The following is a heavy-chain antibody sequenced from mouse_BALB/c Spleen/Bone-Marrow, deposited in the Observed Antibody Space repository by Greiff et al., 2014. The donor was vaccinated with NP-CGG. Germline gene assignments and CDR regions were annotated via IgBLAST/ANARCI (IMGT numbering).Heavy chain of an antibody. D-gene: IGHD1-1*01. V-gene: IGHV1-77*01. Sequence: VQLVESGPELVKPGASVKMSCKASGYTFTDYVISWVKQRTGQGLEWIGGIYPGSGSTYYNEKFKGKATLTADKSSNTAYMQLSSLTSEDSAVYFCARGGGYGSSWFAYWGQGTLVTVSA. CDR3: ARGGGYGSSWFAY. CDR2: IYPGSGST. CDR1: GYTFTDYV. J-gene: IGHJ3*01.